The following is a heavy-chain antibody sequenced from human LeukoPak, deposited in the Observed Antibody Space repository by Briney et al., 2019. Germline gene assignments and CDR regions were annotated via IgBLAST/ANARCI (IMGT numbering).Heavy chain of an antibody. CDR3: ARGRAPYA. CDR1: GGSISRGSYY. J-gene: IGHJ5*02. D-gene: IGHD2-2*01. Sequence: SQTLSLTSTVSGGSISRGSYYWRWIRQPAGKGLEWIGRIYTSGSTNYNPSLKSRVTISVDTSKNQFSLKLSSVTAADTAVYYCARGRAPYASGQGTLVTVSS. CDR2: IYTSGST. V-gene: IGHV4-61*02.